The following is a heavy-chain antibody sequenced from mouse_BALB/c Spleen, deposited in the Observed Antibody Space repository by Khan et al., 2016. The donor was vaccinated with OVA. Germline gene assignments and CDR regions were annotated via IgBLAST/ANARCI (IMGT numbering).Heavy chain of an antibody. CDR2: ILPGRGNI. CDR3: ARGAATTYGMDY. J-gene: IGHJ4*01. CDR1: GYTFSNYW. Sequence: QVRLQQSGAELMKPGASVKISCNTTGYTFSNYWLEWIKQRPGHGLEWLGEILPGRGNINYNEKFKGKATFTADTSSNIAYMQLNSLTSEDSAVFYGARGAATTYGMDYWGQGTSVTVSS. V-gene: IGHV1-9*01. D-gene: IGHD2-12*01.